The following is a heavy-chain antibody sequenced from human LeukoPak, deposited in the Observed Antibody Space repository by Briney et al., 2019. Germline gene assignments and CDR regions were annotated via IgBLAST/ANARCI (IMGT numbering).Heavy chain of an antibody. Sequence: GGSLRPSCAASGFTFSNIAMSWVRQVPGKGLEWVSTISVSGGNTYYADSVKGRFTISRDNSKNTLYLQMNSLRAEDSAVYYCAKNYGSGSSVKYYYYMDVWGKGTTVTVSS. D-gene: IGHD3-10*01. V-gene: IGHV3-23*01. CDR3: AKNYGSGSSVKYYYYMDV. CDR2: ISVSGGNT. CDR1: GFTFSNIA. J-gene: IGHJ6*03.